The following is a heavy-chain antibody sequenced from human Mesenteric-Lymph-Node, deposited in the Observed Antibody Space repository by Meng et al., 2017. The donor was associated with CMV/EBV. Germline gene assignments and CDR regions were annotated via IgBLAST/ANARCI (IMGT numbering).Heavy chain of an antibody. J-gene: IGHJ4*02. V-gene: IGHV3-15*01. CDR1: W. Sequence: WMSWVRQAPGKGLEWVGRIKNKIEGATIDYAVPLRGRFIISRDDSKNTLYLQVNSLKTEDTAVYYCTTDWSALGYCSGSSCYEFVDYWGQGTLVTVSS. CDR2: IKNKIEGATI. CDR3: TTDWSALGYCSGSSCYEFVDY. D-gene: IGHD2-2*01.